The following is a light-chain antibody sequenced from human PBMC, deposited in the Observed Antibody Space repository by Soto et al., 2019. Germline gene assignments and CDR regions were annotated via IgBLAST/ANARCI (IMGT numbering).Light chain of an antibody. CDR2: GAS. V-gene: IGKV3-20*01. CDR3: YQFRNSPPAFT. J-gene: IGKJ2*01. Sequence: ESVLTQSPGTLSLSPGERATLSCRASQSVSSRYLAWYQQKPGQAPRLLIYGASIRATGIPDRFSGSGSGTDFTLTISRLEPEDSAVYYCYQFRNSPPAFTFGQGTKLEI. CDR1: QSVSSRY.